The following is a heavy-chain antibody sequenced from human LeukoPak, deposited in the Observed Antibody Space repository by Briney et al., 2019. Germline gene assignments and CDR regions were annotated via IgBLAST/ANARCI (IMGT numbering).Heavy chain of an antibody. CDR2: IKQDGSEK. J-gene: IGHJ4*02. V-gene: IGHV3-7*03. Sequence: GGSLRLSCAASGFTFSSYWMSWVRQAPGKGLEWVANIKQDGSEKYYVDSVKGRFTISRDNAKNSLYLQMNSLRAEDTAVYYCTRLVGDSSGYYGDYWGQGTLVTVSS. CDR3: TRLVGDSSGYYGDY. D-gene: IGHD3-22*01. CDR1: GFTFSSYW.